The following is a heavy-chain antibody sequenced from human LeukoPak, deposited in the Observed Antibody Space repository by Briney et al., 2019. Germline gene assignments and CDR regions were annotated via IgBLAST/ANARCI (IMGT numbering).Heavy chain of an antibody. CDR2: IDYSGST. J-gene: IGHJ5*02. V-gene: IGHV4-39*01. D-gene: IGHD2-21*02. CDR1: GGSISSSSYY. Sequence: SETLSLTCTVSGGSISSSSYYWGWIRQPPGKGLEWIGIIDYSGSTYYNPSLKSRVTISVDTSKNQFSLKLSSVTAADTAVYYCARHGPSLGVVTATSGFDPWGQGTLVTVSS. CDR3: ARHGPSLGVVTATSGFDP.